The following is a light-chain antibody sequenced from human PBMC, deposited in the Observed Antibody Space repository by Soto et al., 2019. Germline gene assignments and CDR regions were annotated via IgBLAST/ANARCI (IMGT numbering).Light chain of an antibody. CDR3: QQYKSYWGT. CDR2: DDS. V-gene: IGKV1-5*01. J-gene: IGKJ1*01. CDR1: QSISNW. Sequence: IQMTQSPSTLSASVGGRFTITSRASQSISNWLAWYQQKPGKAPRLLIYDDSNLESGVPSRFSGSGSGTEFTLTISSLQPDDFATYYCQQYKSYWGTFGQGTKVDIK.